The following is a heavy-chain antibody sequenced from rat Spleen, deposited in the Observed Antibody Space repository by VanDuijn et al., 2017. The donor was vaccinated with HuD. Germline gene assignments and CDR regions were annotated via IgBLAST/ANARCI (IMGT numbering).Heavy chain of an antibody. Sequence: EVQVVESGGGLVQPGRSLKLSCAASGFSFRDYAMAWVRQVPQKGLEWVATIIYDGSKTYYRDSVKGRFTISRDNAKSTLYLQLDSLRSEDTATYYCTTDTFYDGTYYPGGFDYWGQGVMVTVSS. CDR2: IIYDGSKT. D-gene: IGHD1-12*02. J-gene: IGHJ2*01. CDR1: GFSFRDYA. V-gene: IGHV5S10*01. CDR3: TTDTFYDGTYYPGGFDY.